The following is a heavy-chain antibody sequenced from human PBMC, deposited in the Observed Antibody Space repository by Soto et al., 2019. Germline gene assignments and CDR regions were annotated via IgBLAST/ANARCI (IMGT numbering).Heavy chain of an antibody. D-gene: IGHD1-26*01. Sequence: EVQVLESGGGLVQPGGSLRLSCVVSVFPFGANAMSWIRQAPGKGLEWVSGLSNTGRRTSYADSVKGRFNISRDNSENTVYLQMNSLRVEDTAVYYCATEMGATQGPFDNWGQGTLVTVS. CDR2: LSNTGRRT. CDR1: VFPFGANA. V-gene: IGHV3-23*01. J-gene: IGHJ4*02. CDR3: ATEMGATQGPFDN.